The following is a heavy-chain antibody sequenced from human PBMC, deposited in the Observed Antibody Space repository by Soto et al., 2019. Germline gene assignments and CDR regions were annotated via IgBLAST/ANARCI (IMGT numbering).Heavy chain of an antibody. D-gene: IGHD3-10*01. CDR3: AILWGIGDHDS. CDR1: GTTFKTYR. V-gene: IGHV1-69*12. Sequence: QVQLVQSGAEVKKPGSSVKVSCKSSGTTFKTYRVSWVRQAPGQGLEWVGGIIPLFGKPNYAQEFHGRVTSTADESTRTVYMELSRLRSEDTAVYYCAILWGIGDHDSWGHGHRVTVSS. CDR2: IIPLFGKP. J-gene: IGHJ5*01.